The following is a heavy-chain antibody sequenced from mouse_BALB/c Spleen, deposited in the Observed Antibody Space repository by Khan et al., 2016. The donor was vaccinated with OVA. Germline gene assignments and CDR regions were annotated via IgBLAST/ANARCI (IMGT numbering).Heavy chain of an antibody. V-gene: IGHV14-3*02. D-gene: IGHD2-2*01. CDR3: ATLNGYPCAY. Sequence: VQLQQSGAELVKPGASVKLSCTASGFNIKDTYMHWVKQRPEQGLVWIGRIDPANGDTKYDPMFQDKATITADTSSNTAYLQVNSLTSEDTAVYYCATLNGYPCAYWGQGTLVTVSA. CDR2: IDPANGDT. CDR1: GFNIKDTY. J-gene: IGHJ3*01.